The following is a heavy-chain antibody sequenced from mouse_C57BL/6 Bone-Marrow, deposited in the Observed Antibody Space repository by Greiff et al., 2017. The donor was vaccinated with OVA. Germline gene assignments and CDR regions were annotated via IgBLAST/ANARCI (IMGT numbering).Heavy chain of an antibody. Sequence: QVQLQQPGAELVKPGASVKLSCKASGYTFTSYWMQWVKQRPGQGLEWIGEIDPSDSYTNYNQKFKGKATLTVDTSSSTAYMQLSSLTSEDSAVYYCARVYWYFDVWGTGTTVTVPS. J-gene: IGHJ1*03. CDR3: ARVYWYFDV. CDR1: GYTFTSYW. CDR2: IDPSDSYT. V-gene: IGHV1-50*01.